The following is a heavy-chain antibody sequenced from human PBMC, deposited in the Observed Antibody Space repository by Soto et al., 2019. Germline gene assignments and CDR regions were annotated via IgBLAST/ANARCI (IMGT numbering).Heavy chain of an antibody. CDR1: GFTFSSYA. J-gene: IGHJ4*02. CDR3: AKEVTMVRGVTISYFDY. Sequence: GGSLRLSCAASGFTFSSYAMSWVRQAPGRGLEWVSAISGSGGSTYYADSVKGRFTISRDNSKNTLYLQMNSLRAEDTAVYYCAKEVTMVRGVTISYFDYSGQGTLVTVSS. V-gene: IGHV3-23*01. CDR2: ISGSGGST. D-gene: IGHD3-10*01.